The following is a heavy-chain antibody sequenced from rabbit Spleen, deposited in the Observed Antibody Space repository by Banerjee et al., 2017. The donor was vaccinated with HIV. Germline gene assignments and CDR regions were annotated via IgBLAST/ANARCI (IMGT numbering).Heavy chain of an antibody. CDR3: ARDLVGVIGWNFYL. D-gene: IGHD1-1*01. J-gene: IGHJ4*01. V-gene: IGHV1S45*01. CDR2: INTATAKP. Sequence: EQLEESGGGLVKPEGSLTLTCKASGVSFSDKDVMCWVRQAPGKGLEWIACINTATAKPVYATWAKGRFTISRTSSTTVTLRMTSLTATDTATYFCARDLVGVIGWNFYLWGPGTLVTVS. CDR1: GVSFSDKDV.